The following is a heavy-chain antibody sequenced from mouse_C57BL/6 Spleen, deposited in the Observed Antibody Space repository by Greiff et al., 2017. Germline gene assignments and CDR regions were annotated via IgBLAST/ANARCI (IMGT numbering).Heavy chain of an antibody. CDR3: ARSITTVVAKDY. V-gene: IGHV1-64*01. D-gene: IGHD1-1*01. J-gene: IGHJ2*01. Sequence: VQLQQPGAELVKPGASVKLSCKASGYTFTSYWMHWVKQSPGQGLEWIGMIHPYSGSTNYNEKFKSKATMTVDKSSSTAYMKLSSLISEESAVYYCARSITTVVAKDYWGQGTTLTVSS. CDR2: IHPYSGST. CDR1: GYTFTSYW.